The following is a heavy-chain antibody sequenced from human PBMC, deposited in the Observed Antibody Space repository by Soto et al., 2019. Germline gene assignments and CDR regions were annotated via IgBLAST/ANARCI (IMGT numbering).Heavy chain of an antibody. D-gene: IGHD1-26*01. V-gene: IGHV3-23*01. CDR3: TVVKRWDQYSTSGYWFDP. CDR2: ISGSGGNT. J-gene: IGHJ5*02. Sequence: GGSLRLSCAASGLTSSTYAMSWVRQAPGKGLEWVSGISGSGGNTDYADSVRGRFTISRDNSKNMLYLKMNSLKPEDTAVYYCTVVKRWDQYSTSGYWFDPWGPGTLVTVSS. CDR1: GLTSSTYA.